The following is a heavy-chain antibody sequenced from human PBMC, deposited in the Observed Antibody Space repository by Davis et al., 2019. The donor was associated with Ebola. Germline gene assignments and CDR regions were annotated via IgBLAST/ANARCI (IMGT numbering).Heavy chain of an antibody. J-gene: IGHJ4*02. D-gene: IGHD3-10*01. V-gene: IGHV3-48*02. Sequence: GESLKISCAASGFTFSSYSMNWVRQAPGKGLEWVSYISSSSSTIYYADSVKGRFTISRDNAKNSLYLQMNSLRDEDTAVYYCARAIWFGELYFDYWGQGTLVTVSS. CDR3: ARAIWFGELYFDY. CDR1: GFTFSSYS. CDR2: ISSSSSTI.